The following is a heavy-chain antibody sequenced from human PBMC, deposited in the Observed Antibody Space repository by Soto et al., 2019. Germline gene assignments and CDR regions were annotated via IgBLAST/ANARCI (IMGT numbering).Heavy chain of an antibody. V-gene: IGHV5-10-1*01. J-gene: IGHJ6*02. CDR2: IDPSDSYT. Sequence: GESLKISCKGSGYSFTSYWIGWVRQMPGKGLEWMGRIDPSDSYTNYSPSFQGHVTISADKSISTAYLQWSSLKASDTAMYYCARHVDTAMVRYYYYGMDVWGQGTTVTVSS. CDR1: GYSFTSYW. D-gene: IGHD5-18*01. CDR3: ARHVDTAMVRYYYYGMDV.